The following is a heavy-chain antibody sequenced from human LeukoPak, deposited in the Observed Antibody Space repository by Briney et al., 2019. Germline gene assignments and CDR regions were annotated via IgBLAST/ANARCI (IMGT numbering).Heavy chain of an antibody. CDR2: INHSGST. V-gene: IGHV4-34*01. CDR1: GGSFSGYY. CDR3: ARDGLEMAIFYFDY. D-gene: IGHD5-24*01. Sequence: PSETLSLTCAVYGGSFSGYYWSWIRQPPGKGLEWIGEINHSGSTNYNPSLKSRVTISVDTSKNQFSLKLSSVTAADTAVYYCARDGLEMAIFYFDYWGQGTLVTVSS. J-gene: IGHJ4*02.